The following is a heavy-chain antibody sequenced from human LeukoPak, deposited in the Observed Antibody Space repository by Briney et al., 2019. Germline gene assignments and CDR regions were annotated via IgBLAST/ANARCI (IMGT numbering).Heavy chain of an antibody. V-gene: IGHV3-21*01. J-gene: IGHJ5*02. CDR2: ISSSSSYI. Sequence: GGSLRLSCAASGFTFDDYGMSWVRQAPGKGLGWVSSISSSSSYIYYADSVKGRFTISRDNAKNSLYLQMDSLRAEDTAVYYCARAQVGYNWFDPWGQGTLVTVSS. CDR3: ARAQVGYNWFDP. D-gene: IGHD1-26*01. CDR1: GFTFDDYG.